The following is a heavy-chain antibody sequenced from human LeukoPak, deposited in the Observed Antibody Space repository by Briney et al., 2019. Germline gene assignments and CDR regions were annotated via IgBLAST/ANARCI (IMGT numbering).Heavy chain of an antibody. D-gene: IGHD3-10*01. J-gene: IGHJ4*02. CDR1: GGSIRSYY. CDR2: MDYSGST. CDR3: ARDFTRGVIRFFDY. Sequence: SETLSLTCTVSGGSIRSYYWSWIRQPPGKGLEWIGYMDYSGSTNYNPSLKSRVTISVDTSKNQFSLKLSSVTAADTAVYYCARDFTRGVIRFFDYWGQGTLVTVSS. V-gene: IGHV4-59*01.